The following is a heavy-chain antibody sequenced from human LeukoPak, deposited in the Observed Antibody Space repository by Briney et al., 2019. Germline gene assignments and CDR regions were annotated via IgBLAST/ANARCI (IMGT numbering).Heavy chain of an antibody. J-gene: IGHJ4*02. D-gene: IGHD2-15*01. V-gene: IGHV3-13*01. CDR3: ARAWRGCIGGRCPYYFDY. Sequence: QPGGSLRLSCAASGFTFSNYDMHWVRQPTGKGLEWVSAIDTAGDTYYPDSARGRFTFSRENAKNSLSLQMNSLRAEDTAVYYCARAWRGCIGGRCPYYFDYWGQGTLVTVSS. CDR1: GFTFSNYD. CDR2: IDTAGDT.